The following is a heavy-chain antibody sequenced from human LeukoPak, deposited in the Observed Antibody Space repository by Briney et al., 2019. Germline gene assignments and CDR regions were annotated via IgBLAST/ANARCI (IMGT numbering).Heavy chain of an antibody. J-gene: IGHJ4*02. CDR2: IYNSGST. V-gene: IGHV4-39*07. Sequence: PSETLSLTCTVSGGSISSSNYYWGWIRQPPGKGLEWIGSIYNSGSTYYNPSLKSRVTISVDTSKNQFSLKLSSVTAADTAVYYCARVIRNYYGSGSLIDYWGQGTLVTVSS. D-gene: IGHD3-10*01. CDR3: ARVIRNYYGSGSLIDY. CDR1: GGSISSSNYY.